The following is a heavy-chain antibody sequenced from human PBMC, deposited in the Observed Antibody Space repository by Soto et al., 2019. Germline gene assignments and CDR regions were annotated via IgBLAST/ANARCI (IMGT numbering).Heavy chain of an antibody. CDR2: ISARDGST. Sequence: GGSLRLSCAASGFTFSNHAMSWVRQAPGKGLEWVSAISARDGSTNYADSVKGRFTISRDNSKNTLYLQMNSLRAEDTAVYYCARVSVGWLVRVWYFDYWGQGTLVTVSS. V-gene: IGHV3-23*01. CDR1: GFTFSNHA. J-gene: IGHJ4*02. D-gene: IGHD6-19*01. CDR3: ARVSVGWLVRVWYFDY.